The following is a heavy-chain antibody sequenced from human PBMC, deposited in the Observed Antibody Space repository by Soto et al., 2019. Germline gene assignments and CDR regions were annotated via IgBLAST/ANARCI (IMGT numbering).Heavy chain of an antibody. Sequence: QVQLVESGGGVVQPGRSLRLSCAASAVTFSSYGMHWFRQAPGKGLDWVALISYDGGNKYYTESVRGRFTISRDNAKNTLYLQMNSVRAEDTAVYFCAKETTLYSSSWYLSGMDVWGQGPKDIVSS. CDR2: ISYDGGNK. J-gene: IGHJ6*02. D-gene: IGHD6-13*01. V-gene: IGHV3-30*18. CDR3: AKETTLYSSSWYLSGMDV. CDR1: AVTFSSYG.